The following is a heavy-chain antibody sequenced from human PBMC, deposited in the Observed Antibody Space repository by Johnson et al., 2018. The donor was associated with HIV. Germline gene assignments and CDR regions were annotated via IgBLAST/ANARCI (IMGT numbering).Heavy chain of an antibody. Sequence: QVQLVESGGGVVQPGMSLRLSCAASGFTFSNYAMHWVRQAPGKGLEWVAVISYDGSNKYYADSVKGRFTISRDNSKNTLYLQMNSLRAEATAVYYCARDSSSWYHDAFDIWGQGTMVTVSS. J-gene: IGHJ3*02. V-gene: IGHV3-30-3*01. CDR3: ARDSSSWYHDAFDI. CDR2: ISYDGSNK. CDR1: GFTFSNYA. D-gene: IGHD6-13*01.